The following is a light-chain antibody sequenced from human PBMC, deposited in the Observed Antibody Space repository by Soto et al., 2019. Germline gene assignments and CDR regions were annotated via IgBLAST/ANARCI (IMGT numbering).Light chain of an antibody. CDR2: EVS. V-gene: IGLV2-8*01. CDR1: SSDVGGYNY. J-gene: IGLJ2*01. Sequence: QSVLTRPPSASGSPGQSVTISCTGTSSDVGGYNYVSWYQQHPGKAPKLMIYEVSKRPSGVPDRFSGSKSGNTASLTVSGVQAEDEADYYCSSYAGSNTPVLFGGGTKLTVL. CDR3: SSYAGSNTPVL.